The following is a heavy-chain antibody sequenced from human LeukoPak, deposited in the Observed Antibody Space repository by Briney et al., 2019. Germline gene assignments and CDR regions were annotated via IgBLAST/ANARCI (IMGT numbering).Heavy chain of an antibody. D-gene: IGHD2-2*01. J-gene: IGHJ4*02. CDR1: GFTYSILA. V-gene: IGHV3-23*01. Sequence: GGSLRLSCAASGFTYSILAMSGVPQAPGKGLEWVSAISGSGGSTYYADSVKGRFTISRDNSKNTLYLQMNSLRAEDTAVYYCAKDATSPPDIVVVPAAMGYCYIVNRGQGTLVTVSS. CDR3: AKDATSPPDIVVVPAAMGYCYIVN. CDR2: ISGSGGST.